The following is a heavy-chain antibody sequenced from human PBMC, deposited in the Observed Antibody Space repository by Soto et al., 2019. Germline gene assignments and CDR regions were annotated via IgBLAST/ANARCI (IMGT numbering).Heavy chain of an antibody. J-gene: IGHJ3*02. V-gene: IGHV3-30*18. CDR3: AKGYGGQRLTRGDAFDI. Sequence: QVQLVESGGGVVQPGGSLRLSCAASGFTFSSYGMHWVRQAPGKGLEWVTFISFDGRNTDYSDSVKGRFTISRDNSKNTLYLQMNSLRAEDRAVYYCAKGYGGQRLTRGDAFDIWGQGTVVTVSS. D-gene: IGHD2-2*01. CDR2: ISFDGRNT. CDR1: GFTFSSYG.